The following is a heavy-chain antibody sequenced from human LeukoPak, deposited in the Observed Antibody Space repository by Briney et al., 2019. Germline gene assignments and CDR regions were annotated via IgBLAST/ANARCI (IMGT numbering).Heavy chain of an antibody. V-gene: IGHV3-66*02. CDR2: IYSGGST. D-gene: IGHD5-18*01. Sequence: GGSLRLSCAASGFTVSSNYMSWVRQAPGKGLEWVSVIYSGGSTYYADSVEGRFTISRDNSKNTLYLQMNSLRAEDTAVYYCARETRQLWSNNWFDPWGQGTLVTVSS. CDR1: GFTVSSNY. J-gene: IGHJ5*02. CDR3: ARETRQLWSNNWFDP.